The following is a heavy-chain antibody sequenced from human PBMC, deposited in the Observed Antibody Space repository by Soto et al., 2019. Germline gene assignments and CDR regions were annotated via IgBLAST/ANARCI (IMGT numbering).Heavy chain of an antibody. CDR2: IYYSGST. CDR1: GGTICSYY. Sequence: NPSETPSLTCTVSGGTICSYYWSWIRQPPGKGLEWIGYIYYSGSTNYNPSLKSRVTISVDTSKNQFSLKLSSVTAADTAVYYCARVSVWSGYYSGYNWFDPWGQGTLVTVSS. J-gene: IGHJ5*02. D-gene: IGHD3-3*01. V-gene: IGHV4-59*01. CDR3: ARVSVWSGYYSGYNWFDP.